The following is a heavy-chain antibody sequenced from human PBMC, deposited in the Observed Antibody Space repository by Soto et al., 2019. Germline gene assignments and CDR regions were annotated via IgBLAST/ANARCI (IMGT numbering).Heavy chain of an antibody. D-gene: IGHD6-19*01. CDR2: IYGGGTT. Sequence: EVQLVESGGGLIQPGGSLRLSCAASGFAVSSKYMTWVRQAPGKGLEWVSVIYGGGTTYYADSVKGRFTISRDTAKNTLYVQMNMLRAEDTAVYYCVQTTGWPGFDFWGQGTLVTVSS. CDR1: GFAVSSKY. J-gene: IGHJ4*02. V-gene: IGHV3-53*01. CDR3: VQTTGWPGFDF.